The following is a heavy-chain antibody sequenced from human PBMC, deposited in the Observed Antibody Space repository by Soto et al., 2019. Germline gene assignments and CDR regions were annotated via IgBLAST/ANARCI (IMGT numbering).Heavy chain of an antibody. V-gene: IGHV1-18*01. CDR1: GYTFTSYG. D-gene: IGHD3-3*01. Sequence: ASVKVSCKASGYTFTSYGISWVRQAPGQGLEWMGWISAYNGNTNYAQKLQGRVTMTTDTSTSTAYMELRSLRSDDTAVYYCARDEIYFWSGYYLLGFDPWGQGTLVT. CDR3: ARDEIYFWSGYYLLGFDP. J-gene: IGHJ5*02. CDR2: ISAYNGNT.